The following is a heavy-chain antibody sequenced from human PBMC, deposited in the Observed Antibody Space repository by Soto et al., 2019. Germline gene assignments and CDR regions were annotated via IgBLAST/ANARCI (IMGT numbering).Heavy chain of an antibody. CDR1: GFTFSSYA. CDR3: SKDRREKAAHTI. Sequence: EVQLLESGGGLVQPGGSLRLSCAASGFTFSSYAMSWVRQAPGKGLEWVSAISGSGGSTYYADSVKGRFTSSRDNSKNTLYLQMNSLRSEDTAVYYGSKDRREKAAHTIWGQGTLVTVSS. V-gene: IGHV3-23*01. J-gene: IGHJ4*02. CDR2: ISGSGGST. D-gene: IGHD6-6*01.